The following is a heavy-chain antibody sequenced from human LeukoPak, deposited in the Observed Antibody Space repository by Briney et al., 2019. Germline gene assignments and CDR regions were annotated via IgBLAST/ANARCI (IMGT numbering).Heavy chain of an antibody. CDR1: GFTFSSYA. V-gene: IGHV3-30-3*01. CDR3: ARVTGRQHDYYYYYMDV. J-gene: IGHJ6*03. Sequence: TGGSLRLSCAASGFTFSSYAMHWVRQAPGKGLEWVAVISYDGSNKYYADSVKGRFTISRDNSKNTLYLQMNSLRAEDTAVYYCARVTGRQHDYYYYYMDVWGKGTTVTVSS. CDR2: ISYDGSNK. D-gene: IGHD1-1*01.